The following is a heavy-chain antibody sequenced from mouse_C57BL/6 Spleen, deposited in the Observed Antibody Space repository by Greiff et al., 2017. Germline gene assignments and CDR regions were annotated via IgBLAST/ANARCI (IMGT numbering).Heavy chain of an antibody. V-gene: IGHV1-54*01. CDR1: GYAFTNYL. J-gene: IGHJ4*01. Sequence: VQLQQSGAELVRPGTSVKVSCKASGYAFTNYLIEWVKQRPGQGLEWIGVINPGSGGTNYNEKFKGKATLTADKSSSTAYMQLSSLTSEDSAVYFCARGGYYGSSFLYYAMDYWGQGTSVTVSS. D-gene: IGHD1-1*01. CDR2: INPGSGGT. CDR3: ARGGYYGSSFLYYAMDY.